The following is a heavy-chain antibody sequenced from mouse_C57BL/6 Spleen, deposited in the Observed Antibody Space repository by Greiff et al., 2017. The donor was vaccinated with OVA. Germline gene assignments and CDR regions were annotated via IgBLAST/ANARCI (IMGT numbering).Heavy chain of an antibody. CDR1: GFSLTSYG. Sequence: VKLMESGPGLVAPSQSLSITCTVSGFSLTSYGVHWVRQPPGKGLEWLVVIWSDGSTTYNSALKSRLSISKDNSKSQVFLKMNSLQTDDTAMYYCARHGGYDDAMDYWGQGTSVTVSS. CDR3: ARHGGYDDAMDY. D-gene: IGHD2-2*01. CDR2: IWSDGST. J-gene: IGHJ4*01. V-gene: IGHV2-6-1*01.